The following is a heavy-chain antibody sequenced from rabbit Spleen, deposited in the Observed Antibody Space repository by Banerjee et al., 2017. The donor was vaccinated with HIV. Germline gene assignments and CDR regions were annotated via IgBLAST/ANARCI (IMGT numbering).Heavy chain of an antibody. D-gene: IGHD1-1*01. V-gene: IGHV1S40*01. J-gene: IGHJ4*01. CDR3: ARRDSGSNFGL. CDR2: IDSGTSHIT. Sequence: QSLEESGGDLVKPGASLTFTCTASGFSFSSSYWIWWVRQAPGKGLEWIGCIDSGTSHITYYANWAKGRFTISKTSSTTVTLQMTSLTAADTATYFCARRDSGSNFGLWGPGTLVTVS. CDR1: GFSFSSSYW.